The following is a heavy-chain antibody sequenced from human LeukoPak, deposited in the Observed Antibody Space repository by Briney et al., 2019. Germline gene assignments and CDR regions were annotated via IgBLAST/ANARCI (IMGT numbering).Heavy chain of an antibody. CDR1: GFTFSSYA. CDR2: ISYDGSNK. Sequence: GRSLRLSCAASGFTFSSYAMHWVRQAAGEGLEWEAVISYDGSNKYYADSVKGRFTISRDNSKTTLYLQRNSLRAEDTAVYYCARALLTSYYYGMDVWGQGTTVTVSS. J-gene: IGHJ6*02. CDR3: ARALLTSYYYGMDV. V-gene: IGHV3-30-3*01. D-gene: IGHD2-8*01.